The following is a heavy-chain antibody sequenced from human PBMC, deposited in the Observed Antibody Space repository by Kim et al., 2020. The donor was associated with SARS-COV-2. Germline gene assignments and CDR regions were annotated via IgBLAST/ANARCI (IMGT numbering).Heavy chain of an antibody. CDR2: IIPIFGTA. V-gene: IGHV1-69*13. D-gene: IGHD6-13*01. CDR1: GGTFSSYA. J-gene: IGHJ6*02. Sequence: SVKVSCKASGGTFSSYAISWVRQAPGQGLEWMGGIIPIFGTANYAQKFQGRVTITADESTSTAYMELSSLRSEDTAVYYCASLGEQLGFYYYYGMDVWGQGTTVTVSS. CDR3: ASLGEQLGFYYYYGMDV.